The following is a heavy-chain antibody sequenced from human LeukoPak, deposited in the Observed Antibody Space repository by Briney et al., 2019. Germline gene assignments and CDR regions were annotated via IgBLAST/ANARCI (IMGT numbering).Heavy chain of an antibody. V-gene: IGHV3-48*03. Sequence: PGGSLRLSCAAYGFTFSSYEMNWVRQAPGKGLEWVSKISSSGSAIYYADSVKGRFTISRGNAKSSLYLQMNSLRVEDTAVYYCARGGSLGYWGQGTLVTVSS. D-gene: IGHD6-19*01. CDR1: GFTFSSYE. J-gene: IGHJ4*02. CDR2: ISSSGSAI. CDR3: ARGGSLGY.